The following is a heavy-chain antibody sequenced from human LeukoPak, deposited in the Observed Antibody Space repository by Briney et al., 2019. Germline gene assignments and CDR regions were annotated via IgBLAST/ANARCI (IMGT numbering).Heavy chain of an antibody. CDR2: ISSSSSYI. CDR1: GFTFSSYS. Sequence: GGSLRLSCAASGFTFSSYSMNWVRQAPGKGLEWVSSISSSSSYIYYADSVKGRFTISRDNAKNSLYLQMNSLRAEDTAVYYCARDRPLRTNFDYWGQGTLVAVSS. J-gene: IGHJ4*02. D-gene: IGHD1-14*01. V-gene: IGHV3-21*01. CDR3: ARDRPLRTNFDY.